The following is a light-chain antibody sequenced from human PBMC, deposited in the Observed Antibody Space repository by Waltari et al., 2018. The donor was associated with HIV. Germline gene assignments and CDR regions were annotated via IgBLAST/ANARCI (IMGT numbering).Light chain of an antibody. CDR3: SSYTSSNTLDV. V-gene: IGLV1-44*01. Sequence: QSVLTQPPSASGTPEQRVTISCSGSTSNIARNTVTWFQQFPGPAPKVLIFGKNQRPSGVPARFSGPKSGNTASLTISGLQAEDEADYYCSSYTSSNTLDVFGTGTKVTVL. CDR2: GKN. J-gene: IGLJ1*01. CDR1: TSNIARNT.